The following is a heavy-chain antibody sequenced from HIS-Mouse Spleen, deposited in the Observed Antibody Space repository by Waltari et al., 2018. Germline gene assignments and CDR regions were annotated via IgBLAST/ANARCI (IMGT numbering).Heavy chain of an antibody. D-gene: IGHD2-15*01. V-gene: IGHV3-30*07. J-gene: IGHJ6*02. CDR3: ARDSVAATYYYYYGMDV. Sequence: AEYMGGRFTISRDNSKNTLYLQMNSLRAEDTAVYYCARDSVAATYYYYYGMDVWGQGTTVTVSS.